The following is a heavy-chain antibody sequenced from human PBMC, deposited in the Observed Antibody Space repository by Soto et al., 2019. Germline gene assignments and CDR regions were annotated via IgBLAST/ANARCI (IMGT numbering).Heavy chain of an antibody. V-gene: IGHV3-30-3*01. D-gene: IGHD2-8*01. CDR1: GFTFSNYI. J-gene: IGHJ3*02. CDR3: ASPQYCTNGVRAI. CDR2: IFYDGSNE. Sequence: QVQLVESGGGVVQPGRSLRLSCAASGFTFSNYIMYWVRQAPGKGLEWVALIFYDGSNENYAESVKGRFSISRDNSKNTLYLQMNSLKAEDTAVYYCASPQYCTNGVRAIWGQGTMVTVSS.